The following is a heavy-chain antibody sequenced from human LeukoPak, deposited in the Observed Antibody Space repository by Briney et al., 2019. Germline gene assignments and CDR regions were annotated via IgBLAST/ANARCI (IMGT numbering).Heavy chain of an antibody. CDR3: ARHSDVVGAI. D-gene: IGHD3-16*01. J-gene: IGHJ4*02. CDR2: IYPRDSDT. CDR1: GYTFTHQW. Sequence: GEPLKISCEASGYTFTHQWIGWVRQMPGTGLEWVGIIYPRDSDTIYSPSFQGHATISADTSINTAYLEWRSLEASDTAMYYCARHSDVVGAIWGQGTQVTVSS. V-gene: IGHV5-51*01.